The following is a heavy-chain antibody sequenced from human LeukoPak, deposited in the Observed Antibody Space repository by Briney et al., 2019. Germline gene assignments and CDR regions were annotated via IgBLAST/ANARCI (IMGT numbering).Heavy chain of an antibody. CDR1: GGSISSYY. D-gene: IGHD6-19*01. J-gene: IGHJ4*02. Sequence: PSETLSLTCTVSGGSISSYYWSWIRQPPRKGLEWIGYIYYSGSTSYNPSLKSRVTISVDTSENQFSLKLSSVTAADTAVYYCARDGSGSGWANWGQGTLVTVSS. CDR3: ARDGSGSGWAN. CDR2: IYYSGST. V-gene: IGHV4-59*01.